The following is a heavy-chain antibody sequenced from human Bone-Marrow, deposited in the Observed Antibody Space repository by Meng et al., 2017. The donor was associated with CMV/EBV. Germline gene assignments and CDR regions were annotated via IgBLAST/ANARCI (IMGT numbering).Heavy chain of an antibody. Sequence: GESLKISCAASGFTFSRDGMHWVRQGPDKGLEWLAYIRYDANNKFYADSVKGRFTISRDNSKNILYLQMNNLRIEDTAVYYCAKEWQLLGWGQGTLVT. CDR3: AKEWQLLG. CDR2: IRYDANNK. CDR1: GFTFSRDG. J-gene: IGHJ4*02. D-gene: IGHD6-6*01. V-gene: IGHV3-30*02.